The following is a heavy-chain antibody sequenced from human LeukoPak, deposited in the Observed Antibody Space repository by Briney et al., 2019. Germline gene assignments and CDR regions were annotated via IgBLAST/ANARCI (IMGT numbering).Heavy chain of an antibody. CDR3: ARGPNYYGSGSYYKRYYFDY. Sequence: SETLSLTCAVYGGSFSGYYWSWIRQPPGKGLEWIGEINHSGSTNYNPSLKSRVTISVDTSKNQFSLKLSSVTAADTAVYYCARGPNYYGSGSYYKRYYFDYWGQGTLVTVSS. CDR2: INHSGST. J-gene: IGHJ4*02. D-gene: IGHD3-10*01. CDR1: GGSFSGYY. V-gene: IGHV4-34*01.